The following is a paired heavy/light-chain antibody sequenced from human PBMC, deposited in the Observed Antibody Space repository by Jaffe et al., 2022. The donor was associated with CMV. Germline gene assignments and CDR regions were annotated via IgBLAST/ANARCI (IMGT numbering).Heavy chain of an antibody. CDR1: GGSISSYY. V-gene: IGHV4-4*07. CDR2: IYTSGST. Sequence: QVQLQESGPGLVKPSETLSLTCTVSGGSISSYYWSWIRQPAGKGLEWIGRIYTSGSTNYNPSLKSRVTMSVDTSKNQFSLKLSSVTAADTAVYYCAREWEVLLWFGEFYWYFDLWGRGTLVTVSS. J-gene: IGHJ2*01. CDR3: AREWEVLLWFGEFYWYFDL. D-gene: IGHD3-10*01.
Light chain of an antibody. J-gene: IGLJ2*01. Sequence: QSVLTQPPSVSAAPGQKVTISCSGSSSNIGNNYVSWYQQLPGTAPKLLIYENNKRPSGIPDRFSGSKSGTSATLGITGLQTGDEADYYCGTWDSSLSAGEVFGGGTKLTVL. V-gene: IGLV1-51*02. CDR2: ENN. CDR3: GTWDSSLSAGEV. CDR1: SSNIGNNY.